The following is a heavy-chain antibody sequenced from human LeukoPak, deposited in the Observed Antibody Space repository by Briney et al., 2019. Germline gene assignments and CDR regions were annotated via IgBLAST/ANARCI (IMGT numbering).Heavy chain of an antibody. CDR2: IVSSGRST. Sequence: PGGSLRLSCAASGFNFNDAAMTWVRQAPGKGLEWVSLIVSSGRSTYYTDSVRGRFTLYRDNSKKTLSLQMNSLRVEDTAIYYCAKGILLSAWGLGTMVTV. D-gene: IGHD6-13*01. CDR3: AKGILLSA. CDR1: GFNFNDAA. J-gene: IGHJ3*01. V-gene: IGHV3-23*01.